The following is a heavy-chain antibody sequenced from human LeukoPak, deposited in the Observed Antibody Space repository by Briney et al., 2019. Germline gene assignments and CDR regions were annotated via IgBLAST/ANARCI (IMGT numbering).Heavy chain of an antibody. V-gene: IGHV4-4*07. Sequence: PSETLSLTCTVSGVSISVYYWAWIRQPAGKGLEWIGHIYAPGSSNYSPSFKSRVTMSIDMSNNQFSLRLNSVTAADTAMYYCARDLEDFDSPANDYWGQGTHVIVSP. CDR3: ARDLEDFDSPANDY. J-gene: IGHJ4*02. CDR1: GVSISVYY. CDR2: IYAPGSS. D-gene: IGHD2-15*01.